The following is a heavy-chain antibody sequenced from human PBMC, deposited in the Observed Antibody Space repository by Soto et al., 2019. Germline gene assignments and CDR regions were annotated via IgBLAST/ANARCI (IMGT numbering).Heavy chain of an antibody. D-gene: IGHD3-16*01. CDR3: ASDPVFLGDLPFDY. Sequence: EVQLVESGGGLVQPGGSLRLSCAASGFTFSSYWMHWVRQAPGKGLVWVSRINSDGSITSYADSVKGRSTISSDNAMNTRYLQMNSLRAVYTAVYYCASDPVFLGDLPFDYWGQVTLVTVSS. J-gene: IGHJ4*02. V-gene: IGHV3-74*01. CDR1: GFTFSSYW. CDR2: INSDGSIT.